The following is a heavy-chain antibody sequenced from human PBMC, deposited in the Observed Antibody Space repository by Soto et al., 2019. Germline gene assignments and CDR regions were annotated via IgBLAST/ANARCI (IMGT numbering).Heavy chain of an antibody. Sequence: QVQLVQSGAEVKKPGSSVKVSCKASGGTFSSYAISWVRQAPGQGLEWMGGIIPIFGTADYAQKFQGRVTMTADESTGAAYMDLSSLRSEDTAVYYCASVETQRYYYGMDVWGHGTTVTVSS. CDR3: ASVETQRYYYGMDV. CDR1: GGTFSSYA. J-gene: IGHJ6*02. V-gene: IGHV1-69*12. D-gene: IGHD2-15*01. CDR2: IIPIFGTA.